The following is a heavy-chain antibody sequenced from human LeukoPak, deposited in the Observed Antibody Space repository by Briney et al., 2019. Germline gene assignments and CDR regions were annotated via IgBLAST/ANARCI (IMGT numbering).Heavy chain of an antibody. CDR2: IYYSGST. V-gene: IGHV4-39*07. D-gene: IGHD6-19*01. J-gene: IGHJ4*02. CDR1: GGSISSSSYY. CDR3: ARDGSYSSGWYTDY. Sequence: SETLSLTCTVSGGSISSSSYYWGWIRQPPGKGLEWIRSIYYSGSTYYNPSLKSRVTISVDTSKNQFSLKLSSVTAADTAVYYCARDGSYSSGWYTDYWGQGTLVTVSS.